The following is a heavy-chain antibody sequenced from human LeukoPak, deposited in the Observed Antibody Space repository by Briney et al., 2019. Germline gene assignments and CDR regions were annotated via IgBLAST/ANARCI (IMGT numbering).Heavy chain of an antibody. CDR2: ISGSGGST. D-gene: IGHD2-21*02. J-gene: IGHJ4*02. CDR1: GFTFSSYA. Sequence: GGSLRLSCAASGFTFSSYAMSWVRQAPGKGLEWVSAISGSGGSTYYADSVKGRFTISRDNSKNTLYLQMNGLRAEDTAVYYCAKDHVVVVTAIRHGYFDYWGQGTLVTVSS. V-gene: IGHV3-23*01. CDR3: AKDHVVVVTAIRHGYFDY.